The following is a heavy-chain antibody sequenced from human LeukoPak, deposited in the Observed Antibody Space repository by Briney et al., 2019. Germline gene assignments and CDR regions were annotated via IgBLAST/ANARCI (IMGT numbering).Heavy chain of an antibody. CDR1: GYTFTGYY. J-gene: IGHJ4*02. Sequence: ASVKVSCKASGYTFTGYYIHWVRQAPGQGLGWMGRINPNSGATNYAQKFQGRVTMTRDTSISTAYMELSRLRSDDTAVYYCARGAGTLTPPDYWAREPWSPSPQ. V-gene: IGHV1-2*06. D-gene: IGHD6-19*01. CDR3: ARGAGTLTPPDY. CDR2: INPNSGAT.